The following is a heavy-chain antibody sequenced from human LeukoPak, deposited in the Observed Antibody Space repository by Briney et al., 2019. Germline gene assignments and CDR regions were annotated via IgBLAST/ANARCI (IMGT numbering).Heavy chain of an antibody. D-gene: IGHD1-26*01. CDR1: GGSFNSYV. CDR2: IIPILNVA. CDR3: TEDWDRSADDGFDF. V-gene: IGHV1-69*04. Sequence: GASVKVSCKASGGSFNSYVITWVRQAPGQGLEWMGRIIPILNVANFAQKLQGRVTITADKSTNTAHMELSSLRSEDTAVYYCTEDWDRSADDGFDFWGQGTVVTVSS. J-gene: IGHJ3*01.